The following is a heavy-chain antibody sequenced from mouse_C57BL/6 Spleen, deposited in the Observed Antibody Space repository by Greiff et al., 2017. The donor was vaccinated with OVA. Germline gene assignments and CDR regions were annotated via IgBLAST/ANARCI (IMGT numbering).Heavy chain of an antibody. CDR1: GYTFTSYW. V-gene: IGHV1-50*01. D-gene: IGHD4-1*01. Sequence: QVQLQQSGAELVKPGASVKLSCKASGYTFTSYWMQWVKQRPGQGLEWIGEIDPSDSYTNYNQKFKGKATLTVDTSSSTAYMQLSSLTSEDSAVYYCARSGTGTGSFAYWGQGTLVTVSA. CDR2: IDPSDSYT. J-gene: IGHJ3*01. CDR3: ARSGTGTGSFAY.